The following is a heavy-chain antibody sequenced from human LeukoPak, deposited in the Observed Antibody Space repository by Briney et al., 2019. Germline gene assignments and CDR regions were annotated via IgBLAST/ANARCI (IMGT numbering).Heavy chain of an antibody. V-gene: IGHV5-51*01. Sequence: GESLKISCKGSGYSFTSYWIGWVRQMPGKGLEWMGIIYPGDSDTRYSPSFQGQVTISADKSISTAYLQWSSLKASDTAMHYCARPFSGRDGYNYVEDYWGQGTLVTVSS. CDR2: IYPGDSDT. CDR3: ARPFSGRDGYNYVEDY. D-gene: IGHD5-24*01. J-gene: IGHJ4*02. CDR1: GYSFTSYW.